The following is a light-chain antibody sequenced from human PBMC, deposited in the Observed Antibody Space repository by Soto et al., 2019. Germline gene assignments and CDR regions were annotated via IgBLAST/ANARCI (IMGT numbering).Light chain of an antibody. CDR2: RAS. Sequence: HSASTLSATIGDRVTITCRASQSISSWLAWYQQKPGKAPKLLIFRASTLQSGVPSRFSGGGSGTDFTLTINRLQPEDFATYYCQQSYSHLITFGQLTRLAI. V-gene: IGKV1-39*01. J-gene: IGKJ5*01. CDR3: QQSYSHLIT. CDR1: QSISSW.